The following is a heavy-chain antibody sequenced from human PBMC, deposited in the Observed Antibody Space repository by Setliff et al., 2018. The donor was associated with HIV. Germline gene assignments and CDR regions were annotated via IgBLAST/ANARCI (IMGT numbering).Heavy chain of an antibody. Sequence: ASVKVSCKASGYSFTSFGISWVRQAPGQGLEWVGWMSDYNRNTEHAEKFRGRVTLTKDISTSTAYMELRSLRLDATAVYYCARRADWFDLWGQGTLVTVSS. CDR1: GYSFTSFG. J-gene: IGHJ5*02. CDR2: MSDYNRNT. V-gene: IGHV1-18*01. CDR3: ARRADWFDL.